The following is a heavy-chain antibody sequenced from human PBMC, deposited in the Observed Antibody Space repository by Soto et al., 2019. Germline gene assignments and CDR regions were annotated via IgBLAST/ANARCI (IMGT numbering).Heavy chain of an antibody. CDR2: IKSESDGGTT. V-gene: IGHV3-15*07. Sequence: GGSLRLSCAASGFTFSNAWMNWVRQAPGKGLEWVGRIKSESDGGTTDYAAPVKGRFTISRDDSKNTLSLQMDSLKTEDTAVYFCLFYYDSSGYHDRAYWGQGTLVT. J-gene: IGHJ4*02. D-gene: IGHD3-22*01. CDR1: GFTFSNAW. CDR3: LFYYDSSGYHDRAY.